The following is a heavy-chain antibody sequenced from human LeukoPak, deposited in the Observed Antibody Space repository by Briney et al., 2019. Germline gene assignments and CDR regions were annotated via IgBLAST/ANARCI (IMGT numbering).Heavy chain of an antibody. J-gene: IGHJ4*02. CDR3: ARSLKGARFDY. V-gene: IGHV4-4*07. CDR1: GDSISSYY. Sequence: SETLSLTCTVSGDSISSYYWSWIRQPAGKGLEWIGRIYTNGSTNYNPSLKSRVTISVDKSKNQFSLKLSSVTAADTAVYYCARSLKGARFDYWGQGTLVTVSS. D-gene: IGHD4/OR15-4a*01. CDR2: IYTNGST.